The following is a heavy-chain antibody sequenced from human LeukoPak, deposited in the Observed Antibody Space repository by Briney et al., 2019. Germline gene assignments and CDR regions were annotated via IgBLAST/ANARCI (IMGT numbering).Heavy chain of an antibody. Sequence: PGGSLRLSCAASGFTFSSHSMNLVRQAPGKGLEWVSSISPSGNYIYYADSVKGRFTISRDNAKNSLYLQMNSLRAEDTAVYYCARWEYQLLWTSGYYYYYMDVWGKGTTVTVSS. V-gene: IGHV3-21*01. CDR3: ARWEYQLLWTSGYYYYYMDV. J-gene: IGHJ6*03. CDR2: ISPSGNYI. D-gene: IGHD2-2*01. CDR1: GFTFSSHS.